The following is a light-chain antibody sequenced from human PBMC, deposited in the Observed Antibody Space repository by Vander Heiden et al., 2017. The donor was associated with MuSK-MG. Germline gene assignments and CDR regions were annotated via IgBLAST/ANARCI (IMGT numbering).Light chain of an antibody. CDR2: GAS. CDR3: QQYGSSPELT. J-gene: IGKJ4*01. V-gene: IGKV3-20*01. CDR1: QSVTSGS. Sequence: EIVLTPSPGTLSLSPGVRATLACRASQSVTSGSFAWSQQKPGQAPSLLIYGASSSGTGVPDRFSGSGSGTDFTLTISRLEPEDFAVYYCQQYGSSPELTFGGGTKVEIK.